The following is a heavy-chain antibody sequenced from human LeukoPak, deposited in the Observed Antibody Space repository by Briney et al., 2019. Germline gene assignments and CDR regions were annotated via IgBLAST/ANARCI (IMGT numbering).Heavy chain of an antibody. CDR1: GFTFNDFA. D-gene: IGHD3-16*01. CDR3: ARNLGPFDV. J-gene: IGHJ3*01. CDR2: IADAGT. Sequence: GGSLRLSCAASGFTFNDFAMTWVRQAPGKGLEWVSTIADAGTYYADSVKGRFIISRDNSKNMLYLQLNSLRADDTAMYYCARNLGPFDVRGHGTMVTVSS. V-gene: IGHV3-23*01.